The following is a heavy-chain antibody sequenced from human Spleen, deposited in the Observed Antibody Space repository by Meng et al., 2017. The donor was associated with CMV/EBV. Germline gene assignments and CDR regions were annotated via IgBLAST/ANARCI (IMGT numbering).Heavy chain of an antibody. CDR2: ISTYNGNA. J-gene: IGHJ3*02. V-gene: IGHV1-18*01. D-gene: IGHD2-15*01. CDR3: ARGVAATPGAFEI. Sequence: SGYTLSSYDIKWVRQAPGQGLEWMGWISTYNGNAYYAQNLQGRLTMTTDTSTSTAYMELRSLRSDDTAVYYCARGVAATPGAFEIWGQGTMVTVSS. CDR1: GYTLSSYD.